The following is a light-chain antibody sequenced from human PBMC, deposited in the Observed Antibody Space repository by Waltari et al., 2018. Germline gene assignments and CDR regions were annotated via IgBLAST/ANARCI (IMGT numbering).Light chain of an antibody. CDR3: SSYTTSSAPGV. CDR1: DSAVGAYDF. Sequence: QSALTQPASVSGSPGQSITISCSGTDSAVGAYDFVPRYQQHPGKAPHLIIYEVSNRPSGISNRFSASKSGNTASLTISGLQAEDEADYYCSSYTTSSAPGVVGTGTRVTVL. J-gene: IGLJ1*01. CDR2: EVS. V-gene: IGLV2-14*01.